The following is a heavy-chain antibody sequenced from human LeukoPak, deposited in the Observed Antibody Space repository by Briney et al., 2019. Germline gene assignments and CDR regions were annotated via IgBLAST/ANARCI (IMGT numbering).Heavy chain of an antibody. J-gene: IGHJ4*02. D-gene: IGHD3-10*01. Sequence: SETLSLTCAVYGGSFSGYYWSWIRQPPGKGLEWIGEINHSGSTNYNPSLKSRVTISVDTSKNQFSLKLSSVTAADTAVYYCARRVPRSGRFNYWGQGTLVTVSS. V-gene: IGHV4-34*01. CDR2: INHSGST. CDR1: GGSFSGYY. CDR3: ARRVPRSGRFNY.